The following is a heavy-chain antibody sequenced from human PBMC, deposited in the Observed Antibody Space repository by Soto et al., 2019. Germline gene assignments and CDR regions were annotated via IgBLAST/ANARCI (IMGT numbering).Heavy chain of an antibody. Sequence: SLRLSCAASGFTVSINYMSWVRQAPGKGLEWVSVIYSGGSTYYADSVKGRFTISRDNSKNTLYLQMNSLRAEDTAVYYCARQLLGGPFDIWGQGTMVTVSS. J-gene: IGHJ3*02. CDR1: GFTVSINY. V-gene: IGHV3-53*01. CDR2: IYSGGST. CDR3: ARQLLGGPFDI. D-gene: IGHD4-4*01.